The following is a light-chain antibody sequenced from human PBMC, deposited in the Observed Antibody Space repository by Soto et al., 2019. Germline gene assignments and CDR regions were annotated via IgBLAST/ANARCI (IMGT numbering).Light chain of an antibody. CDR2: GAS. CDR3: HHYET. V-gene: IGKV3-20*01. CDR1: HSVSRSY. J-gene: IGKJ1*01. Sequence: IVWTQSPGTLSLSPGDRSTLSCRASHSVSRSYLGWYQKKPGQAPSLLMYGASIRAAGVPDRFSGSGSGTEFTLTISRLEPEDFTVYYCHHYETFGQGTKVDIK.